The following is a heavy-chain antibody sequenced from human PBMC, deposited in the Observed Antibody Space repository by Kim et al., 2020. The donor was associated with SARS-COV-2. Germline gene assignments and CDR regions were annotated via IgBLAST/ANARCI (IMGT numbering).Heavy chain of an antibody. D-gene: IGHD2-21*01. J-gene: IGHJ4*01. CDR3: AKSDCGSDDLLVDY. Sequence: GGSLRFSCAASGFTFSNYAMNWVRQAPGKGLEWVSTIVSSDGRTYYADSVKGRFTISSDNSKTILSLQKNIRRAEDTAIYYSAKSDCGSDDLLVDYCG. V-gene: IGHV3-23*01. CDR2: IVSSDGRT. CDR1: GFTFSNYA.